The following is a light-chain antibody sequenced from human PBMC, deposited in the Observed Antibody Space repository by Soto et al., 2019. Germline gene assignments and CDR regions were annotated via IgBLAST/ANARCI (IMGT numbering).Light chain of an antibody. J-gene: IGKJ4*01. CDR3: QQYGSSHIT. CDR2: AAS. CDR1: QSVAGSS. Sequence: EIMLTQSPGTLSLSPGDRATRSCMASQSVAGSSLAWYQQKPAQAPRLLIYAASNRATGIPARFSGSGSGTDFSLIINGLEPEDFAVYCCQQYGSSHITFGGGTKVDIK. V-gene: IGKV3-20*01.